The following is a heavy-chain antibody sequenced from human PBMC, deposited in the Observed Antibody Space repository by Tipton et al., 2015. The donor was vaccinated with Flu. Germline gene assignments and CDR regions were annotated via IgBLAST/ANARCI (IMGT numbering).Heavy chain of an antibody. CDR3: ARELNYGMDV. CDR1: GGSISSYH. V-gene: IGHV4-59*01. Sequence: LRLSCTVSGGSISSYHWSWIRQPPGKGLEWIGYIYYSGSTNYNPSLKSRVTISVDTSKNQFSLKLSSVTAADTAVYYCARELNYGMDVWGQGTTVTVSS. J-gene: IGHJ6*02. CDR2: IYYSGST.